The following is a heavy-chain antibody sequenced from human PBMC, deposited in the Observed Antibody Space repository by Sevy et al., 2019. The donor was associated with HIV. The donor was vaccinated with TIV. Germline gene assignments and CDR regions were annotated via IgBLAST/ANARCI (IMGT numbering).Heavy chain of an antibody. J-gene: IGHJ6*02. CDR3: ARDRYYDASGYYYYYYGLDV. Sequence: GGSLRLSCAASEFSVTDNYMSWVRQAPGKGLEWVSTIYSGGSTFYADSVKGRFTISRENSKNTLYLHRNSLRAEDTAVYYCARDRYYDASGYYYYYYGLDVWGQGTTVTVSS. V-gene: IGHV3-66*01. CDR2: IYSGGST. D-gene: IGHD3-22*01. CDR1: EFSVTDNY.